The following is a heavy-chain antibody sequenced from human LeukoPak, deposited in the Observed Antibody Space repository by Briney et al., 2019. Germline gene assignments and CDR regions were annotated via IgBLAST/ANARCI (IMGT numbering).Heavy chain of an antibody. CDR3: ARDSSSSADWFDP. Sequence: CXXXXXTXTSXGISWXRQAPXQGXEWMGWVSAYNGNTNYAQKLQGRVTMTTDTSTSTAYMELRSLRSDDTAVYYCARDSSSSADWFDPWGQGTLVTVSS. V-gene: IGHV1-18*01. J-gene: IGHJ5*02. CDR2: VSAYNGNT. CDR1: XXTXTSXG. D-gene: IGHD6-6*01.